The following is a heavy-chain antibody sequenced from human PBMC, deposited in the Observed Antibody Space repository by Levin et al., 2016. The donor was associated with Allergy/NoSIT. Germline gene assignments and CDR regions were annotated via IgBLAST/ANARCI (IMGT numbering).Heavy chain of an antibody. J-gene: IGHJ6*02. V-gene: IGHV4-38-2*02. CDR2: IYHSGST. D-gene: IGHD3-3*01. CDR1: GYSISSGYY. CDR3: ARDRDFGVVRYYYCGMDV. Sequence: SETLSLTCAVSGYSISSGYYWGWIRQPPGKGLEWIGSIYHSGSTYYNPSLKSRVTISVDTSKNQFSLKLSSVTAADTAVYYCARDRDFGVVRYYYCGMDVWGQGTTVTVSS.